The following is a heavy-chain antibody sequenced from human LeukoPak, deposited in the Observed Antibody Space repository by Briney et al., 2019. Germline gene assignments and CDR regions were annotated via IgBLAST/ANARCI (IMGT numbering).Heavy chain of an antibody. CDR3: ARSPSGYRFDS. J-gene: IGHJ4*02. CDR1: GGYVNRGTFF. V-gene: IGHV4-61*01. Sequence: PAETLSLTCAVSGGYVNRGTFFWTWIRKPPGKGLEWIGYISNSGSTNYHPSLKSRVTISSDTSKTQFTLKLTSVTAADTVVYYCARSPSGYRFDSWGQGTLVTVSS. CDR2: ISNSGST. D-gene: IGHD3-22*01.